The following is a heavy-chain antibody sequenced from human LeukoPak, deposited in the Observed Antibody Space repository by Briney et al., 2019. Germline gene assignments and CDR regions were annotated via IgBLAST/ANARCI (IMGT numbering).Heavy chain of an antibody. CDR1: GGSFSGYY. CDR3: ATYFYGEYGSYYFDY. J-gene: IGHJ4*02. CDR2: INHSGGT. Sequence: TASETLSLTCAVYGGSFSGYYWSWIRQPPGKGLEWIGEINHSGGTNYNPSLKSRVTMSVDKSKNQFSLKLSSVTAADTAVYYCATYFYGEYGSYYFDYWGQGTLVTVSS. V-gene: IGHV4-34*01. D-gene: IGHD4-17*01.